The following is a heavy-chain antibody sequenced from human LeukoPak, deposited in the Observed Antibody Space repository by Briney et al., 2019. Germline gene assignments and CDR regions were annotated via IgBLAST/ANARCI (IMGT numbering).Heavy chain of an antibody. D-gene: IGHD1-1*01. CDR3: AGADQLEPRWY. J-gene: IGHJ4*02. V-gene: IGHV3-21*01. CDR2: ISSSSSYI. Sequence: GGSLRLSCAASGFTFSSYSMNWVRQAPGKGLEWVSSISSSSSYIYYADSVKGRFTISRDNAKNSLYLQMNSLRAEDTAVYYCAGADQLEPRWYWGQGTLVTVSS. CDR1: GFTFSSYS.